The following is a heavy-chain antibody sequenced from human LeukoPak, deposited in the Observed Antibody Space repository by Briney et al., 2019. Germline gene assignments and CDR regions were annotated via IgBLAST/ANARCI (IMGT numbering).Heavy chain of an antibody. CDR3: ARSLYYYGSGTPFDAFDI. Sequence: ASVKVSCKASGGTFSSYAISWVRQAPGQGLEWMGGIIPIFGTANYAQKFQGRVTITADESTSTAYMELSSLRSDDTAVYYCARSLYYYGSGTPFDAFDIWGQGTMVTVSS. CDR2: IIPIFGTA. J-gene: IGHJ3*02. D-gene: IGHD3-10*01. V-gene: IGHV1-69*13. CDR1: GGTFSSYA.